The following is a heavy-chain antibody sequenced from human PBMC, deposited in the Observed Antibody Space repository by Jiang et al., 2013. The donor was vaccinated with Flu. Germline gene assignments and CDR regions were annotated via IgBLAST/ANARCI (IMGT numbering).Heavy chain of an antibody. V-gene: IGHV4-30-4*01. J-gene: IGHJ6*03. D-gene: IGHD1-26*01. CDR3: ARLVPSAMGHYYYYMDV. CDR2: MYNSGST. Sequence: GPGLVKPSQILSLTCTVSGDSISSGDYYYIWIRQPPGKGLEWLGYMYNSGSTYYNPSLKGRVSMSIDTSKSQFSLRLSSVTAADTAVFYCARLVPSAMGHYYYYMDVWGKGMTVTVSS. CDR1: GDSISSGDYY.